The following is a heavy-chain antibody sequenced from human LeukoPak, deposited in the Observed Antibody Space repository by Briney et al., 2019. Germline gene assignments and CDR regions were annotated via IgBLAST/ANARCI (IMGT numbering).Heavy chain of an antibody. D-gene: IGHD6-13*01. Sequence: SETLSLTCTVSGGSITNYYWSWIRQPPGKGLEWIGYIYYSGSTNYNPSLKSRVTISVDTSKNQFSLKLSSVTAADTAVYYCASTYSSSPRPGYYYYYYMDVWGKGTTVTISS. V-gene: IGHV4-59*01. CDR2: IYYSGST. CDR3: ASTYSSSPRPGYYYYYYMDV. CDR1: GGSITNYY. J-gene: IGHJ6*03.